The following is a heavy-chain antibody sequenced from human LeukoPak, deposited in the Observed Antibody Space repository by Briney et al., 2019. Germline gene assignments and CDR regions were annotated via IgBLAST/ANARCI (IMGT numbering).Heavy chain of an antibody. CDR2: IHYSGST. Sequence: SETLSLTCSVSGGSISSSIYFWGWIRQPPGKGLEWIGSIHYSGSTYHDPSLKSRVTVSLDTSKNQFSLKLSSVTATDTAVCYCARQLYSSGSYYAPMDVRGKGTTVTISS. V-gene: IGHV4-39*01. CDR1: GGSISSSIYF. J-gene: IGHJ6*03. D-gene: IGHD3-10*01. CDR3: ARQLYSSGSYYAPMDV.